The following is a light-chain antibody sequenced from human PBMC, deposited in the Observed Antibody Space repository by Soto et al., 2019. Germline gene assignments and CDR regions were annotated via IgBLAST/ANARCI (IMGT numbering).Light chain of an antibody. V-gene: IGKV3D-15*01. CDR1: ETIGMT. Sequence: EIVLTQSPGTLSLSPGERATLSCTASETIGMTSLAWYQQKPGQAPRLVIYGASKTAFGIPDRFSGSGSGTEFTLTISSLQSEDFAVYYCQQYNNWPPWTFGQGTKVEIK. CDR3: QQYNNWPPWT. CDR2: GAS. J-gene: IGKJ1*01.